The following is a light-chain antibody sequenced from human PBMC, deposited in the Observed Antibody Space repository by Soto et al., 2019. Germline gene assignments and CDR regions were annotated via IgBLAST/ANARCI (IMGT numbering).Light chain of an antibody. Sequence: IQMTQSPSSLSASVGDRVTITCRASHSLSSRLTWYQQKPGEAPKLLIYETSSLHSGVPSRFSGSGSETDFTLTITSLQPADFATYYCQQRFSPPYTFGQRTQLEIK. CDR3: QQRFSPPYT. CDR1: HSLSSR. V-gene: IGKV1-39*01. CDR2: ETS. J-gene: IGKJ2*01.